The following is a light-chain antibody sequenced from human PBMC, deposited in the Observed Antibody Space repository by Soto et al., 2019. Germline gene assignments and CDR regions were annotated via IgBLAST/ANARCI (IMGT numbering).Light chain of an antibody. J-gene: IGLJ2*01. CDR3: SLYIVKGTPHVV. CDR1: SSDVGGYKF. Sequence: QSVLTQPASVSGSPGQSITISCTGTSSDVGGYKFVSWYQQHPGKVPKLLIYEVSNRPSGVSDRFSASKSGNTASLTISGLQAEDEADYYCSLYIVKGTPHVVFGGGTQLTVL. CDR2: EVS. V-gene: IGLV2-14*01.